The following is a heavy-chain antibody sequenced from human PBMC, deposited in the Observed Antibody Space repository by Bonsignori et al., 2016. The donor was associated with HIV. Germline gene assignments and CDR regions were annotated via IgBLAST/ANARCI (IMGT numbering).Heavy chain of an antibody. CDR3: ARGGYDSGYYYYYHGR. D-gene: IGHD5-12*01. J-gene: IGHJ6*03. CDR2: IYSDGRT. V-gene: IGHV3-53*01. Sequence: VRQGSRKGLEWVSLIYSDGRTYYADSVKGRFTVSRDNSKNTLYLQMNSLRADDTAVYYCARGGYDSGYYYYYHGRLGQRDHGHRLL.